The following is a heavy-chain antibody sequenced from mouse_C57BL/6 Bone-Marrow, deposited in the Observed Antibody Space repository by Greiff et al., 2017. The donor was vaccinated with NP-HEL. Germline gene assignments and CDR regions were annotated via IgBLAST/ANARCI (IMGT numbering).Heavy chain of an antibody. J-gene: IGHJ3*01. V-gene: IGHV1-50*01. D-gene: IGHD2-2*01. CDR1: GYTFTSYW. CDR3: ASYGIYYGYDAWFAY. CDR2: IDPSDSYT. Sequence: QVQLQQPGAELVKPGASVKLSCKASGYTFTSYWMQWVKQRPGQGLEWIGEIDPSDSYTNYNQKFKGKATLTVDTSSSTAYMQLSSLTSEDSAVYYCASYGIYYGYDAWFAYWGQGTLVTVSA.